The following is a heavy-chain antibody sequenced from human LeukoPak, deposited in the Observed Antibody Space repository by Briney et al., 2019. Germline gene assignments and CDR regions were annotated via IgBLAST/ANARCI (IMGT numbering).Heavy chain of an antibody. J-gene: IGHJ4*02. D-gene: IGHD6-6*01. CDR3: ARAFGGDSSSDY. V-gene: IGHV3-7*01. CDR2: IKQDGSEK. Sequence: GGSLRLSCAASGFTFSNYWMSWVRQAPGKGLEWVANIKQDGSEKYYVDSVKGRFTISRDNAKNSLYLQMNSLRAEETAVYYCARAFGGDSSSDYWGQGTLVTVSS. CDR1: GFTFSNYW.